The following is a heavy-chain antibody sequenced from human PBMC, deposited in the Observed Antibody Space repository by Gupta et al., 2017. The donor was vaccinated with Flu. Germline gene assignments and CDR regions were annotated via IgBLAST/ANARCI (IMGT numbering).Heavy chain of an antibody. CDR3: AKDLAAAGTWGYEYYFDS. D-gene: IGHD6-13*01. V-gene: IGHV3-23*01. CDR1: GFTLSSYA. CDR2: ISGSAGST. Sequence: EVQVLESGGGLVQPGGSLRLSCAASGFTLSSYAMTCVRQAPGKGLEWVAGISGSAGSTFYADSVKGRFTISRDKSKNTLFLHMNSLRAEDSAVYYCAKDLAAAGTWGYEYYFDSWGQGTLVTVSS. J-gene: IGHJ4*02.